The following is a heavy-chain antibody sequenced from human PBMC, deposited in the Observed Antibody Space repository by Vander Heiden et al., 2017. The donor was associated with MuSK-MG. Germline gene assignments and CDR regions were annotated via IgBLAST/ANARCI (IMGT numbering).Heavy chain of an antibody. CDR3: ARDSSSKKRASYYYYGMDV. J-gene: IGHJ6*02. V-gene: IGHV1-69*01. CDR2: IIPIFGTA. Sequence: QPQLVQSGAEVKQPGSSAKVFCMASGGTFSSYAIRWVRQAPGQGLEWMGGIIPIFGTANYAQKFQGRVTITADESTSTAYMELSSLRSEDTAVYYCARDSSSKKRASYYYYGMDVWGQGTTVTVAS. D-gene: IGHD2-2*01. CDR1: GGTFSSYA.